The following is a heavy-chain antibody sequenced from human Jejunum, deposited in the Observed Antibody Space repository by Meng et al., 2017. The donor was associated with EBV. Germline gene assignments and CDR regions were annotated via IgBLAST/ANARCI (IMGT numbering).Heavy chain of an antibody. CDR2: ISSSGTTI. D-gene: IGHD4-17*01. J-gene: IGHJ5*02. CDR3: ARGAVLSLRSQFDP. Sequence: GQLVESGGXXVWRGXARRLSCAASGFSFSDYYMSWFRQAPGRGLEWVSYISSSGTTIFYADSVQGRFTISRDNAKNSLFLQMRSLRVEDTAVYYCARGAVLSLRSQFDPWGQGTLVTVSS. CDR1: GFSFSDYY. V-gene: IGHV3-11*01.